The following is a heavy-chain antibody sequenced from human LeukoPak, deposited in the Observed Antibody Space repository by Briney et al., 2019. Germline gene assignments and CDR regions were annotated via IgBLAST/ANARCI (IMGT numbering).Heavy chain of an antibody. CDR3: AKGGNYDILTGYYRFDY. V-gene: IGHV4-4*07. J-gene: IGHJ4*02. Sequence: SETLSLTCTVSGGSISNSYWSWIRQPAGEGLEYVGRIYSTGSTDYNPSLKSRVTMSVDTSKNQFSLKLNSVTAADTAVYYCAKGGNYDILTGYYRFDYWGQGTLVTVSS. D-gene: IGHD3-9*01. CDR2: IYSTGST. CDR1: GGSISNSY.